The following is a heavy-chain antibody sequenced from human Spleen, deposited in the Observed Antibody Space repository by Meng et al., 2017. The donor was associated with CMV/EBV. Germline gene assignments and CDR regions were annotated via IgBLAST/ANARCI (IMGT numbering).Heavy chain of an antibody. Sequence: GESLKISCTASGCIFSSFAMSWVRQAPGKGLEWVSAVTGSGDSTYHADSVEGRFTISRDNSKNTLYLQMNSLRAEDTAVYYCAKDSPKYSNGWPRGNYFDYWGQGTLVTVSS. J-gene: IGHJ4*02. CDR3: AKDSPKYSNGWPRGNYFDY. CDR1: GCIFSSFA. CDR2: VTGSGDST. D-gene: IGHD6-19*01. V-gene: IGHV3-23*01.